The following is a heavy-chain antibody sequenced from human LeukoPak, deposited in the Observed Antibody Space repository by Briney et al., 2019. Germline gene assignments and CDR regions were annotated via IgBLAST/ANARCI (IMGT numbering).Heavy chain of an antibody. CDR2: FGPQVGET. CDR1: GSTLTKIS. V-gene: IGHV1-24*01. Sequence: GSLIVSCKVSGSTLTKISIDWVRQAPGKGLECMGTFGPQVGETIHAQKLQGRLKMAADTSTDTAYMEMSSLQSEDTAVYYCATGAMVYEYWGQGTLVTVSS. D-gene: IGHD3-10*01. CDR3: ATGAMVYEY. J-gene: IGHJ4*02.